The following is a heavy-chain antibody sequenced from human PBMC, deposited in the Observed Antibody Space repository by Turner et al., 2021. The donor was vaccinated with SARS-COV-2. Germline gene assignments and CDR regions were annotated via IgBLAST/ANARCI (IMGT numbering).Heavy chain of an antibody. CDR3: TKGLQLGAAFDF. Sequence: EVQLVESGGGLVQPGQSLRLSCATSGFTFSTSAMNWVRQAPGKGLEWVSYSSKSSLTIYYADSVKGRFTISRDNAENSLYLQMTSLRADDTAVYYCTKGLQLGAAFDFWGQGALVTVSS. D-gene: IGHD6-25*01. CDR2: SSKSSLTI. CDR1: GFTFSTSA. V-gene: IGHV3-48*01. J-gene: IGHJ4*02.